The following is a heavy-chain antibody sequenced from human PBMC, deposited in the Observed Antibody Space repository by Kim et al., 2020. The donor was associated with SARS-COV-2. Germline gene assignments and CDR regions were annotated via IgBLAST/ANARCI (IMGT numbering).Heavy chain of an antibody. J-gene: IGHJ1*01. D-gene: IGHD1-20*01. V-gene: IGHV4-34*01. CDR3: ARGRITGTIASAH. Sequence: SETLSLTCAVYGGSFSGYYWSWIRQPPGKGLEWIGEINHSGSTNYNPSLKSRVTISVDTSKNQFSLKLSSVTAADTAVYYCARGRITGTIASAHWGQGTL. CDR2: INHSGST. CDR1: GGSFSGYY.